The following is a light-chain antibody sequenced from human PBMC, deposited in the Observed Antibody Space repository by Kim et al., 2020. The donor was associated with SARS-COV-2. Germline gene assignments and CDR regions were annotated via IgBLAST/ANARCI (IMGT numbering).Light chain of an antibody. CDR3: QVWDSSSDHRV. V-gene: IGLV3-21*04. CDR2: SDG. J-gene: IGLJ1*01. Sequence: APGKTDRITCGGNNIGSKSVHWYQQKPGQAPVLVIYSDGDRPSGIPERFSGSNSGNTATLTISRVEAGDEADYYCQVWDSSSDHRVFGTGTKVTVL. CDR1: NIGSKS.